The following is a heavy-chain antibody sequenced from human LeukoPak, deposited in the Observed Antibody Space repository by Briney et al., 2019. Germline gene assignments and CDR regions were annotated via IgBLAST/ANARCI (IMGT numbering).Heavy chain of an antibody. V-gene: IGHV3-23*01. J-gene: IGHJ6*02. D-gene: IGHD5-18*01. CDR2: ISGSGGST. CDR1: GFTFSSYA. CDR3: ARRQSYGSFYYYYGMDV. Sequence: GGSLRLSCAASGFTFSSYAMSWVRQAPGKGLEWVSAISGSGGSTYYADSVKGRFTISRDNSKNTLYLQMNSLRAEDTAVYYCARRQSYGSFYYYYGMDVWGQGTTVTVSS.